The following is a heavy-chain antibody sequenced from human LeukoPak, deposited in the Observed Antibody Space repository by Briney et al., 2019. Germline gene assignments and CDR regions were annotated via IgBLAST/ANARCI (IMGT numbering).Heavy chain of an antibody. V-gene: IGHV3-23*01. D-gene: IGHD4-17*01. Sequence: GGSLRLSCAASGFTFGTYAMGWVRQAPGKGLEWVSTTSGSGATTYYADSVKGRFTISRDNSKNTLYLQKNSLRAEDTAVYYCAKNVLTTVTSHCAASDIWGQGTMVTVSS. CDR2: TSGSGATT. CDR1: GFTFGTYA. J-gene: IGHJ3*02. CDR3: AKNVLTTVTSHCAASDI.